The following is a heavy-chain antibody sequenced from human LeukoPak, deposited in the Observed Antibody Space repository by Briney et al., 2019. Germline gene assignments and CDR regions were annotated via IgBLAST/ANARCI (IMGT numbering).Heavy chain of an antibody. Sequence: GASVKVSCKASGYTFTGYYMHWVRQAPGQGLEWMGWINPNSGGTNYAQKFQGRVTMTRDTSISTAYMELSRLRSDDTAVYYCAREAVAGTYYYYYYYMDVWGKGTTVTISS. V-gene: IGHV1-2*02. CDR3: AREAVAGTYYYYYYYMDV. J-gene: IGHJ6*03. CDR1: GYTFTGYY. CDR2: INPNSGGT. D-gene: IGHD6-19*01.